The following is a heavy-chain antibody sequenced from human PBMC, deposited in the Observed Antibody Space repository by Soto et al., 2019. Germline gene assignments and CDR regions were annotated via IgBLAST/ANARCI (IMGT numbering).Heavy chain of an antibody. CDR3: ARVQRRSNLPDY. D-gene: IGHD4-4*01. CDR2: INHSGST. CDR1: GGSFSGYY. V-gene: IGHV4-34*01. J-gene: IGHJ4*02. Sequence: QVQLQQWGAGLLKPSETLSLTCAVYGGSFSGYYWSWIRQPPGKGLEWIGEINHSGSTNYKPSLKSRVTISVDTAKNQFSLKLSSVTAADTAVYYCARVQRRSNLPDYWGQGTLVTVSS.